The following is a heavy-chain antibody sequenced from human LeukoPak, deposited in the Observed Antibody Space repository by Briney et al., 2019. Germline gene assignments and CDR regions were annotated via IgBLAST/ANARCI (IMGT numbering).Heavy chain of an antibody. Sequence: SETLSLTCTVSGGSVSSYYWSWIRQPAGKGLEWIGRIYTSGSTNYNPSLKSRVAMSVDTSKNQFSLKLSSVTAADTAVYYCAREPIAAAGGLIDYWGQRTLVTVSS. D-gene: IGHD6-13*01. CDR2: IYTSGST. V-gene: IGHV4-4*07. CDR1: GGSVSSYY. CDR3: AREPIAAAGGLIDY. J-gene: IGHJ4*02.